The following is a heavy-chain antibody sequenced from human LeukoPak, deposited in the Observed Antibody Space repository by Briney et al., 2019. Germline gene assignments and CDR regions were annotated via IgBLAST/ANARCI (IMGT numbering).Heavy chain of an antibody. Sequence: GGSLRLSCATSGLTFSSMNWIRRAPGKGLEWISYISTGSRIIYYADSVKGRFTISRDNAKNSLYLHMNGLRDEDTAVYYCARGPRDSWYFDLWGRGTLVTVSS. CDR3: ARGPRDSWYFDL. V-gene: IGHV3-48*02. CDR1: GLTFSS. CDR2: ISTGSRII. J-gene: IGHJ2*01.